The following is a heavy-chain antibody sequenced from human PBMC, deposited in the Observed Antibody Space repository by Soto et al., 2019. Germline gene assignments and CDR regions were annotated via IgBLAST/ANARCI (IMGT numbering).Heavy chain of an antibody. J-gene: IGHJ4*02. CDR2: ISVGGFNT. D-gene: IGHD6-13*01. V-gene: IGHV3-23*01. CDR1: GFTFSSYA. CDR3: AKERVAAANMVSLSYFDY. Sequence: GGSLRLSCAASGFTFSSYAMSWVRQAPGKGLEWVSAISVGGFNTYYADSVKGRFTISRDNSKNTLYLQMNSLRAEDTAVYYCAKERVAAANMVSLSYFDYWGQGTLVTVSS.